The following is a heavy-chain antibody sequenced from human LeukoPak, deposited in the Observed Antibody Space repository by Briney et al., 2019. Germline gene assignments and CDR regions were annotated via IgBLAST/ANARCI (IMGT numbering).Heavy chain of an antibody. J-gene: IGHJ4*02. CDR1: GFTFSSYW. V-gene: IGHV3-74*03. D-gene: IGHD1-1*01. CDR3: AKGSQLIGPRYYFDY. CDR2: INSEGTSI. Sequence: GGSLRLSCAASGFTFSSYWMHWVRQAPGKGLVWVSRINSEGTSITYADSVKGRFTISRDNAKNTLYLQMNSLRAEDTAVYYCAKGSQLIGPRYYFDYWGQGTLVTVSS.